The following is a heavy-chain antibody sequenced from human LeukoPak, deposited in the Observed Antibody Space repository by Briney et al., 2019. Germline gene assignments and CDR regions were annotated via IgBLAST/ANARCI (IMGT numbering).Heavy chain of an antibody. D-gene: IGHD1-26*01. J-gene: IGHJ4*02. CDR1: GGSISSSSYY. Sequence: SETLSLTCTVSGGSISSSSYYWGWIRQPPGKGLEWIGSIYYSGSTYYNPSLKSRVTISEDTSKNQFSLKLSSVTAADTAVYYCARDRSGSYWNYWGQGTLVTVSS. CDR2: IYYSGST. V-gene: IGHV4-39*07. CDR3: ARDRSGSYWNY.